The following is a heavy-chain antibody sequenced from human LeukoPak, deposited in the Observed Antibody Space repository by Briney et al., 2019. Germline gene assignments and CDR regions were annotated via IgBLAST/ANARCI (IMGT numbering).Heavy chain of an antibody. D-gene: IGHD3-22*01. CDR1: GFTFSSYG. V-gene: IGHV3-33*06. CDR2: IWYDGSNK. J-gene: IGHJ6*03. Sequence: GGSLRLSCAASGFTFSSYGMHWVRQAPGKGLEWVAVIWYDGSNKYYADSVKGRFTISRDNSKNTLYLQMNSLRAEDTAVYYCAKVSSYYVFGNYYYMDVWGKGTTVTVSS. CDR3: AKVSSYYVFGNYYYMDV.